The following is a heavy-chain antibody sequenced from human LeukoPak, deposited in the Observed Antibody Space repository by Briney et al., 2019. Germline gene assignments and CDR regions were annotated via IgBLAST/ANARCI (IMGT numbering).Heavy chain of an antibody. CDR1: GFSFGDYA. CDR3: SRGNVLVAAGGYYFDY. CDR2: IRSKAYGGTT. J-gene: IGHJ4*02. V-gene: IGHV3-49*04. Sequence: DPGGSLRLSCTASGFSFGDYAMGWVRQAPGKWLEWVGCIRSKAYGGTTEYAASVKGRFTISRDDSKSIAYLQMNSLKTEDTAVYYCSRGNVLVAAGGYYFDYWGQGTLVTVSS. D-gene: IGHD2-15*01.